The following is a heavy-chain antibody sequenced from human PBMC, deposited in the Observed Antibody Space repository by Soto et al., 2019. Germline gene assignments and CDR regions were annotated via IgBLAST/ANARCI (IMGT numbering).Heavy chain of an antibody. Sequence: ELQLVETGGGSIQTGGSLRLSCAASGFSISSNYIAWVRQPPGKGLEWVSTTFSGGNTEYAASVKGRCSISRDNYKNTLYLQMDNLRVEDTAVYYCARKPPSAIQGWACGMDVWGQGTTVSVSS. J-gene: IGHJ6*02. CDR2: TFSGGNT. CDR1: GFSISSNY. CDR3: ARKPPSAIQGWACGMDV. D-gene: IGHD2-21*01. V-gene: IGHV3-53*02.